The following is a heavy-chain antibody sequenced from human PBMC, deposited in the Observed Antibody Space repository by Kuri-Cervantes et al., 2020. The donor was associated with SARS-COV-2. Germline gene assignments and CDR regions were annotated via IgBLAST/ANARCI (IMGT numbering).Heavy chain of an antibody. CDR1: GYSITSYW. V-gene: IGHV5-51*01. D-gene: IGHD3-22*01. J-gene: IGHJ4*02. CDR3: ARQKFHYYDSSGYQGATDY. CDR2: IYPGDSDT. Sequence: GGSLRLSCKGSGYSITSYWIGWVRQMPGKGLEWMGIIYPGDSDTRYSPSFQGQVTISADKSISTAYLQWSSLKASDTAMYYCARQKFHYYDSSGYQGATDYWGQGTLVTVSS.